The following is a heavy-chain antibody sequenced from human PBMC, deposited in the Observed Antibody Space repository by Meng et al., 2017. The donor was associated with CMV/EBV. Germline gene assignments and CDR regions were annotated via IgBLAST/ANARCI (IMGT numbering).Heavy chain of an antibody. Sequence: ASVTVSCKASGYTFTSYYMHWVRQPPGQGLEWMGIINPSGGSTSYAQKFQGRVTMTRDTSTSTVYMELSSLRSEDTAVYYCARASGAAAGPIDFDYWGQGTLVTVSS. CDR2: INPSGGST. CDR1: GYTFTSYY. V-gene: IGHV1-46*01. CDR3: ARASGAAAGPIDFDY. J-gene: IGHJ4*02. D-gene: IGHD6-13*01.